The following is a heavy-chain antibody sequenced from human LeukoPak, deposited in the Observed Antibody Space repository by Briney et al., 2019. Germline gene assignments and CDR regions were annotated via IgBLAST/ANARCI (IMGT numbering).Heavy chain of an antibody. J-gene: IGHJ4*02. CDR1: GFTFSDYY. Sequence: PGGSLRLSCAASGFTFSDYYMNWVRQTPGKGLEWVSSISSSSGYINYADSVKGRFTVSRDNAKNSLYLQMNSLRAEDTAVYYCARDSGYCSSTGCYVHYFDYWGQGTLVTVSS. CDR2: ISSSSGYI. V-gene: IGHV3-21*01. CDR3: ARDSGYCSSTGCYVHYFDY. D-gene: IGHD2-2*01.